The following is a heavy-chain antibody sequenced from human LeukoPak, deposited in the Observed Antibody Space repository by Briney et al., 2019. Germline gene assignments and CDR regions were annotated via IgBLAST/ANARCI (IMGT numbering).Heavy chain of an antibody. CDR1: GYTCTSCS. J-gene: IGHJ4*02. CDR2: ISVYNGNT. Sequence: ASVKVSCKASGYTCTSCSITWVRQAPGQGLEWMGWISVYNGNTNYAQKLQGRVTMTTGTTTSTAYMELRSLRSDDTAVYYCARMGGELLGPWFDYWGQGTLVTVPS. D-gene: IGHD1-26*01. CDR3: ARMGGELLGPWFDY. V-gene: IGHV1-18*01.